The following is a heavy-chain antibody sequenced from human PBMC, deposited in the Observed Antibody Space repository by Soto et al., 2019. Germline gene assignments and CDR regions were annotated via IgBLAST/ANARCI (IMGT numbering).Heavy chain of an antibody. Sequence: QVQLVQSGAEEKKPGASVKVSCKASGYTFTSYAMHWVRQAPGQRLEWMGWINAGNGNTKYPQKFQGRVTITRDTSASTVYMELSSLRSEDTAVYYCARVSGWYFLDYWGQGTLVTVSS. CDR1: GYTFTSYA. V-gene: IGHV1-3*05. D-gene: IGHD6-19*01. J-gene: IGHJ4*02. CDR3: ARVSGWYFLDY. CDR2: INAGNGNT.